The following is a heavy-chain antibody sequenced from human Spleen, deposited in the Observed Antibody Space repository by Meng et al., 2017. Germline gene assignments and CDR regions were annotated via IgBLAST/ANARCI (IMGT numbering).Heavy chain of an antibody. D-gene: IGHD3-10*01. J-gene: IGHJ5*02. Sequence: VHRQGRGPGLVKPYPTLSLTWPSPGDSISSGGYYWSWIRHPPGKGLEWIGYMYDSESIYYNPSLKSRVTISVDTSQNHFSLKMSSVTAADTAVYHCARAPFSVGPIYGSINRFDPWGQGILVTVSS. CDR1: GDSISSGGYY. V-gene: IGHV4-31*02. CDR2: MYDSESI. CDR3: ARAPFSVGPIYGSINRFDP.